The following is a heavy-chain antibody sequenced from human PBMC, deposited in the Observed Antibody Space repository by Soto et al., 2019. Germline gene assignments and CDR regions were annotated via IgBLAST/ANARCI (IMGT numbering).Heavy chain of an antibody. D-gene: IGHD1-26*01. CDR2: IYYSGST. CDR1: GGSISSGGYY. Sequence: TLSLTCTVSGGSISSGGYYWSWIRQHPGKGLEWIGYIYYSGSTYYNPSLKSRVTISVDTSKNQFSLKLSSVTAADTAVYYCARDSGQGDPGYYGMDVWGQGTTVTVSS. V-gene: IGHV4-31*03. J-gene: IGHJ6*02. CDR3: ARDSGQGDPGYYGMDV.